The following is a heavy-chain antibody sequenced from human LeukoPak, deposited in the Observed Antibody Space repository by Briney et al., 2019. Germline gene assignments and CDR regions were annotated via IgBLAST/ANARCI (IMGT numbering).Heavy chain of an antibody. J-gene: IGHJ4*02. V-gene: IGHV7-4-1*02. CDR3: ARSKVEYTFGGVIVDDY. CDR2: INANTGNP. Sequence: ASVKVSCKVSGYTFSDYDVNWVRQAPGQGLEWMGWINANTGNPTYAQGFTGRFVFSLDTSVSTAYLQISSLKAEDTAVYYCARSKVEYTFGGVIVDDYWGQGTLVTVSS. D-gene: IGHD3-16*02. CDR1: GYTFSDYD.